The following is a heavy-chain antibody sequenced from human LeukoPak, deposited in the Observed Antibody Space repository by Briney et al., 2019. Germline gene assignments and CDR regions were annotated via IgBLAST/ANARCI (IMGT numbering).Heavy chain of an antibody. Sequence: GGSLRLSCAASGFTFSSYAMHWVRQAPGKGLEWVAVISCDGSNKYYADSVKGRFTISRDNSKNTLYLQMNSLRAEDTAVYYCARGYDILTGSQTQFDYWGQGTLVTVSS. CDR3: ARGYDILTGSQTQFDY. D-gene: IGHD3-9*01. CDR1: GFTFSSYA. J-gene: IGHJ4*02. V-gene: IGHV3-30*04. CDR2: ISCDGSNK.